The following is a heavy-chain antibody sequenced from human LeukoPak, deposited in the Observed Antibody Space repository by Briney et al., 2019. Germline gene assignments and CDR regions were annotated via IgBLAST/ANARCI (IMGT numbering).Heavy chain of an antibody. CDR2: ISYDGSNK. J-gene: IGHJ6*02. V-gene: IGHV3-30*18. CDR1: GFTFSGYG. CDR3: AKDPSPKGSGSYYISNYYGMDV. D-gene: IGHD3-10*01. Sequence: PGGSLRLSCAASGFTFSGYGMHWVRQAPGKGLEWVAVISYDGSNKYYADSVKGRFTISRDNSKNTLYLQMNSLRAEDTAVYYCAKDPSPKGSGSYYISNYYGMDVWGQGTTVTVSS.